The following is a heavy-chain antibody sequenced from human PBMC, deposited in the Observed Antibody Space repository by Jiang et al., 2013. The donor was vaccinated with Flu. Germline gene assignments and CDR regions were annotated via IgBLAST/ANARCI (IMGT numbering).Heavy chain of an antibody. CDR2: ISGSGDRT. CDR1: GFTFRNYV. J-gene: IGHJ4*02. Sequence: QLLESGGGVVQPGGSLRLSCATSGFTFRNYVINWVRQAPGQGLEWVSGISGSGDRTDYADSVKGRFTISRDSSKNTVYLQMNNLKAEDTAIYYCAKDRGWLVKFDYWGQGTLVTVSS. CDR3: AKDRGWLVKFDY. V-gene: IGHV3-23*01. D-gene: IGHD6-19*01.